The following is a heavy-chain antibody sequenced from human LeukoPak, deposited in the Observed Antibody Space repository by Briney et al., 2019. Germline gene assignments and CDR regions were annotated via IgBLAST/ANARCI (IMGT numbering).Heavy chain of an antibody. J-gene: IGHJ4*02. Sequence: ASVKVSCKASGYTFTRYAMHWGRQAPGQRLEWMGWINAGNGNTKYSQEFQGRVTITRDTSASTAYMELSSLRSEDTAVYYCASGDYPYYFDYWGQGTLVTVSS. CDR1: GYTFTRYA. CDR3: ASGDYPYYFDY. D-gene: IGHD4-17*01. CDR2: INAGNGNT. V-gene: IGHV1-3*01.